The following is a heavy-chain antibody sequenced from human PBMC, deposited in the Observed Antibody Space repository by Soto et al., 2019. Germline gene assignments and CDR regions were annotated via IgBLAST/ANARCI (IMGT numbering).Heavy chain of an antibody. D-gene: IGHD3-22*01. Sequence: SETLSLTCAVYGGSFSGYYWSWIRQPPGKGLEWIGEINHSGSTNYNPSLKSRVTISVDTSKNQFSLKLSSVTAADTAVNYCARGGYDSSGYYFDYWGQGTLVTVSS. V-gene: IGHV4-34*01. J-gene: IGHJ4*02. CDR3: ARGGYDSSGYYFDY. CDR1: GGSFSGYY. CDR2: INHSGST.